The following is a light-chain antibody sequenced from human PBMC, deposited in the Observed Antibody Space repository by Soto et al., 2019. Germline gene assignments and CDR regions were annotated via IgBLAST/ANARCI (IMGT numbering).Light chain of an antibody. Sequence: EIVLTQSPATLSLSPGERATLSCRASQSVSSYLAWYQQKPGQAPRLLIYDASNRATGIPARFSGSGSGTEFPLTICSLEPEDFAVYYCQQRSNWPPWTFGQGTKVEI. J-gene: IGKJ1*01. V-gene: IGKV3-11*01. CDR2: DAS. CDR1: QSVSSY. CDR3: QQRSNWPPWT.